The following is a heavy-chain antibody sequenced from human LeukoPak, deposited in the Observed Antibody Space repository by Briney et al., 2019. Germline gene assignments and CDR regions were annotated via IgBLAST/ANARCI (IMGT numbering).Heavy chain of an antibody. V-gene: IGHV4-34*01. CDR3: ARCRRVNYYYYYMDV. CDR2: INHSGST. CDR1: GGSFSGYY. Sequence: SETQSLTCAVYGGSFSGYYWGWIRQPPGKGLEWIGEINHSGSTNYNPSLKSRVTISVDTSKNQFSLKLSSVTAADTAVYYCARCRRVNYYYYYMDVWGKGTTVTVSS. J-gene: IGHJ6*03. D-gene: IGHD3-10*01.